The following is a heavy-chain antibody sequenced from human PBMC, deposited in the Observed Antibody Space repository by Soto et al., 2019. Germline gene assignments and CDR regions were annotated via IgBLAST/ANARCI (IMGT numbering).Heavy chain of an antibody. V-gene: IGHV1-8*01. J-gene: IGHJ5*02. D-gene: IGHD1-20*01. CDR3: ARDNRYNWNDEGWFDP. Sequence: QVQLVQSGAEVKKPGASVKVSCKASGYSFSDYDINWVRQATGQGPECMGWMNPNSGNTGYGQKFQGRVTMSRNTSINTAYMELSRLGSEDTAVYYCARDNRYNWNDEGWFDPWGQGTLVTVSS. CDR1: GYSFSDYD. CDR2: MNPNSGNT.